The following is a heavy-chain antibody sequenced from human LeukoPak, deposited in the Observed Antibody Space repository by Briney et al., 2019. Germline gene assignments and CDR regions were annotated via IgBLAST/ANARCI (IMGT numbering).Heavy chain of an antibody. CDR3: ARDYYDITGYYRFDP. Sequence: PSETLSLTCTVSGGSISSYYWSWIRQPPGKGLEWIGYIYYSGSTNYNPSLKSRVTISLDTSKNQFSLELSSVTAADTAMYYCARDYYDITGYYRFDPWGQGTLVTVSS. CDR1: GGSISSYY. CDR2: IYYSGST. V-gene: IGHV4-59*12. D-gene: IGHD3-22*01. J-gene: IGHJ5*02.